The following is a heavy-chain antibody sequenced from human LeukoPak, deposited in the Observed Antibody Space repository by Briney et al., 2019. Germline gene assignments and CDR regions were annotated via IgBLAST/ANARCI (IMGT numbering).Heavy chain of an antibody. CDR2: IYYSGST. J-gene: IGHJ4*02. D-gene: IGHD1-26*01. CDR3: ARGLGSGNYYVGFDY. V-gene: IGHV4-59*01. CDR1: GGSISSYY. Sequence: SETLSLTCTVSGGSISSYYWSWIRQPPGKGLEWIGYIYYSGSTNYNPSLKSRGTISVDTSKNQFSLKLSSVTAADTAVYYCARGLGSGNYYVGFDYWGQGTLVTVSS.